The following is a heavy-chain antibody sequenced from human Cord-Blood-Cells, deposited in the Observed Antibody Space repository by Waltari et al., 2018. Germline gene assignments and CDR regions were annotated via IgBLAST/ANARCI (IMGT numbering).Heavy chain of an antibody. D-gene: IGHD6-6*01. J-gene: IGHJ4*02. CDR2: ISSSSSYI. CDR3: ARDLGSSIANY. CDR1: GFTFSSYS. V-gene: IGHV3-21*01. Sequence: EVQLVESGGGLVKPGGSLRLSCAASGFTFSSYSMNWVRQAPGKGLEWVSSISSSSSYIYYADSVKGRFTISRDNAKNSLYLQMNSLRAEDTAVYYCARDLGSSIANYWGQGTLVTVSS.